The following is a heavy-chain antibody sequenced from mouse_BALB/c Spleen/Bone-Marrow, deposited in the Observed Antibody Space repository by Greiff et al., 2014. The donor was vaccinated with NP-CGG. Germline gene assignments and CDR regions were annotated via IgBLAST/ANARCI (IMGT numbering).Heavy chain of an antibody. CDR3: AKHTIRYYAMDY. D-gene: IGHD1-1*01. Sequence: VQGVESGPGLVAPSQSLSITCTVSGFSLTDYGVSWIRQPPGKGLEWLRVIWGGGSTYYNSSLKSRLSISKDNSKSQVFLKMNNLQTDDTAMYYCAKHTIRYYAMDYWGQGTSVTVSS. J-gene: IGHJ4*01. V-gene: IGHV2-6-5*01. CDR2: IWGGGST. CDR1: GFSLTDYG.